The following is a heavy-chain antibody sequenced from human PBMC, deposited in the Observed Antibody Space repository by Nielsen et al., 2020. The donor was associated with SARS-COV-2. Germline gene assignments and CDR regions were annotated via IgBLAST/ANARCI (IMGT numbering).Heavy chain of an antibody. V-gene: IGHV4-4*02. CDR2: IYHSGST. D-gene: IGHD6-19*01. CDR1: GGSISSSNW. Sequence: SETLSLTCAVSGGSISSSNWWSWVRQPPGKGLEWIGEIYHSGSTNYNPSLKSRVTISVDKSKNQFSLKLSSVTAADTAVYYCADIAVAGTRYFQHWGQGTLVTVSS. J-gene: IGHJ1*01. CDR3: ADIAVAGTRYFQH.